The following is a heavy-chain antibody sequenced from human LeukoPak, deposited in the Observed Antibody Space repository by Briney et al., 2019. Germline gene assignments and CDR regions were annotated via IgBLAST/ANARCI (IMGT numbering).Heavy chain of an antibody. Sequence: GRSLRLSCAASGFTFSSYGMHWVRQAPGKGLEWVAVISYDGSNKYYADSVKGRFTISRDNSKNTLYLQMNSLRAEDTAVYYRAKSRRDGYNLGAWGQGTLVTVSS. CDR1: GFTFSSYG. CDR3: AKSRRDGYNLGA. V-gene: IGHV3-30*18. J-gene: IGHJ4*02. CDR2: ISYDGSNK. D-gene: IGHD5-24*01.